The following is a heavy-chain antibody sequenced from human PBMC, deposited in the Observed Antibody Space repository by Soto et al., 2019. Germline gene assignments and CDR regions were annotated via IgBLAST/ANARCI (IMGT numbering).Heavy chain of an antibody. CDR2: INHSGST. Sequence: SETLSLTCAVYGGSFSGYYWSWIRQPPGKGLEWIGEINHSGSTNYNPSLKSRVTISVDTSKNQFSLKLSSVTAADTAVYYCARIWGSHMVRGVITSFDYWGQGTLVTVSS. CDR3: ARIWGSHMVRGVITSFDY. J-gene: IGHJ4*02. CDR1: GGSFSGYY. V-gene: IGHV4-34*01. D-gene: IGHD3-10*01.